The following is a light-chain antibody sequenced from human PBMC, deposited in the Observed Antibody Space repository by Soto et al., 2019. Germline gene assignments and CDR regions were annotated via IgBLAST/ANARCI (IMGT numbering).Light chain of an antibody. CDR3: QAWDYSTVI. V-gene: IGLV2-14*01. CDR2: EVN. Sequence: QSALTQPASVSGSPGQSITISCTGTSSDVGGYNYVSWYQQHPGKAPKLMIYEVNNRPSGVSNRFSGSNSGNTATLTISGTQAMDEADYYCQAWDYSTVIFGGGTKLTVL. CDR1: SSDVGGYNY. J-gene: IGLJ2*01.